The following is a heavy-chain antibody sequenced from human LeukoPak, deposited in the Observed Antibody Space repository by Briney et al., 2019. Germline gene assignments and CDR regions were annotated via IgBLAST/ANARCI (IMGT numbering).Heavy chain of an antibody. V-gene: IGHV3-48*01. D-gene: IGHD6-19*01. CDR1: GFTFSSYS. CDR2: ISSSSSTI. J-gene: IGHJ4*02. CDR3: ARGSGYSSGWY. Sequence: GGSLRLSCAASGFTFSSYSMNWVRQAPGKGLEWVSYISSSSSTIYYADSVKGRFTISRDNAKNSLYLQMDSLRAEDTAVYYCARGSGYSSGWYWGQGTLVTVS.